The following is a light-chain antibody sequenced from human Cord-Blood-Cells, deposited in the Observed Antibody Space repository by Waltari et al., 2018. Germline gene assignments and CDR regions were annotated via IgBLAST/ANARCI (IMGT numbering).Light chain of an antibody. Sequence: QSALTQPPPASGSPGQSVPISCTGTSSDVGGYNYISWYQQHPGKAPKLIIYEVSKRPSGVPDRFAGATSGHTASLTGSGLHAEDEAEYYGSSYAGSNKGLFGGGTKLTV. V-gene: IGLV2-8*01. CDR1: SSDVGGYNY. CDR3: SSYAGSNKGL. CDR2: EVS. J-gene: IGLJ2*01.